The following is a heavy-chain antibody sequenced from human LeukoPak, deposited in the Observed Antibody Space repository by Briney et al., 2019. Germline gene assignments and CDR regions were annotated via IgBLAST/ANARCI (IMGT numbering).Heavy chain of an antibody. CDR2: INPNTGVT. D-gene: IGHD2-21*02. CDR1: GYTFTGYY. CDR3: ARSYCGGDCYWTIDY. Sequence: ASVKVSCKASGYTFTGYYMHWVRQAPGQGLTWMGWINPNTGVTNYAQKFQGRVTKTRATSINTAYMELDRLTSDDTAIYYCARSYCGGDCYWTIDYWGQGTLVTVSS. V-gene: IGHV1-2*02. J-gene: IGHJ4*02.